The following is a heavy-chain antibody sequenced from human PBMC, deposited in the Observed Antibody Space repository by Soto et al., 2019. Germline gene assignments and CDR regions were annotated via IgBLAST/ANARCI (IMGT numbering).Heavy chain of an antibody. V-gene: IGHV1-69*06. CDR2: IIPIFGTA. CDR1: GVTFSSYA. Sequence: ASVKVSCKASGVTFSSYAISWVRQAPGQGLEWMGGIIPIFGTANYAQKFQGRVTITADKSTSTAYMELSSLRSEDTAVYYCASPYYDFWSGYPPFDYWGQGTLVTVSS. D-gene: IGHD3-3*01. CDR3: ASPYYDFWSGYPPFDY. J-gene: IGHJ4*02.